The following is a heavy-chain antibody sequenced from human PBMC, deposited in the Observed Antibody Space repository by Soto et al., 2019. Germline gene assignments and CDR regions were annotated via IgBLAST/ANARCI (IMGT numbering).Heavy chain of an antibody. D-gene: IGHD3-9*01. CDR1: GYTFTSYD. CDR2: MNPNSGNT. J-gene: IGHJ4*02. CDR3: ARGVGRGYDILTGYYYFAY. V-gene: IGHV1-8*01. Sequence: ASVKVSFKASGYTFTSYDINWVRQATGQGLERIGWMNPNSGNTGYAQKFQGRVTMTRNTSISTAYMELSSLRSEDTAVYYCARGVGRGYDILTGYYYFAYWGQGSLVTVSS.